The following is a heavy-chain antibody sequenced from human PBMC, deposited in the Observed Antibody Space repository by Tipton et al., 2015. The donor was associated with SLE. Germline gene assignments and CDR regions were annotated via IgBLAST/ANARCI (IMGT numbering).Heavy chain of an antibody. J-gene: IGHJ3*02. CDR3: ARPDLAYVLDAFDI. CDR1: GGSISSGGYS. Sequence: LRLSCAVSGGSISSGGYSWSWIRQPPGKGLEWIGYIYHSGSTYYNPSLKSRVTISVDRSKNQFSLKLSSVTAADTAVYYCARPDLAYVLDAFDIWGQGTMVTVSS. V-gene: IGHV4-30-2*01. CDR2: IYHSGST. D-gene: IGHD3-16*01.